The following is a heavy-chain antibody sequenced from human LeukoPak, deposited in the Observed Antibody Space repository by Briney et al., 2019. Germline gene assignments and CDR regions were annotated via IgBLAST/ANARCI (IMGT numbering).Heavy chain of an antibody. CDR3: ARQRYSDY. CDR2: IKEDGSEN. CDR1: GFTFSRYW. Sequence: GGSLRLSCAAPGFTFSRYWMTWVRQAPGKGLEWVANIKEDGSENSYVESVKGRFTISRDNAKNSLYPQLNSLRAEDTAVYFCARQRYSDYWGQGTLVTVSS. V-gene: IGHV3-7*01. D-gene: IGHD1-1*01. J-gene: IGHJ4*02.